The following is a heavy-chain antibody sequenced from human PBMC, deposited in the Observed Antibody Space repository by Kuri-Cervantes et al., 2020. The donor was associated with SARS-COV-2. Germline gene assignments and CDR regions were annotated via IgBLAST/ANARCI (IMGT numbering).Heavy chain of an antibody. CDR3: AKAPEGPDDY. J-gene: IGHJ4*02. V-gene: IGHV3-21*01. Sequence: GESLKISCAASGFTFSSYSMNWVRQAPGKGLEWVSSISSSSSYIYYADSVKGRFTISRDNAKNSLYLQMNSLRAEDTAVYYCAKAPEGPDDYWGQGTLVTVSS. CDR2: ISSSSSYI. CDR1: GFTFSSYS.